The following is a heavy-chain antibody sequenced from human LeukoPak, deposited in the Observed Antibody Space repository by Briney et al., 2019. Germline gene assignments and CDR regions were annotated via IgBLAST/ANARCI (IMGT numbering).Heavy chain of an antibody. D-gene: IGHD6-13*01. V-gene: IGHV1-8*01. J-gene: IGHJ6*03. CDR2: MNPNSGNT. CDR1: EYTFTSYD. CDR3: ARVVSSSWLYYYYYYMDV. Sequence: ASVKVSCKASEYTFTSYDINWVRQATGQGLEWMGWMNPNSGNTGYAQKFQGRVTMTRNTSISTAYMELSSLRSEDTAVYYCARVVSSSWLYYYYYYMDVWGKGTTVTISS.